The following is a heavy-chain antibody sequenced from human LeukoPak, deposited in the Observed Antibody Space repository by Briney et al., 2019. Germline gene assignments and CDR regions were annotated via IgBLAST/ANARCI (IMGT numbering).Heavy chain of an antibody. Sequence: EASVKVSCKASRYTFTNYYIHWVRQAPGQGLEWMGIINPSGGTTTYAQRFQGRVTMTRDTSTSTVYMELSSLRSEDTAVFYCATTRMVRGVPFDYWGQGTLVTVSS. CDR3: ATTRMVRGVPFDY. V-gene: IGHV1-46*01. CDR1: RYTFTNYY. D-gene: IGHD3-10*01. CDR2: INPSGGTT. J-gene: IGHJ4*02.